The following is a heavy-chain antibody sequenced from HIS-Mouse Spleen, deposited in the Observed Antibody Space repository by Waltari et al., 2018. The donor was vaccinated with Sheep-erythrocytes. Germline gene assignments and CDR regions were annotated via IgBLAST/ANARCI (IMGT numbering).Heavy chain of an antibody. V-gene: IGHV3-30*18. CDR1: GFTFSSYG. J-gene: IGHJ6*02. CDR3: AKDLGTVTSYYYYGMDV. CDR2: ISYDGSNK. Sequence: QVQLVESGGGVVQPGRSLRLSCAASGFTFSSYGMHWVRQAPGKGLEWVAVISYDGSNKYYADSVKGRFTISRDNSKNTLYLQMNSLRAEDTAVYYCAKDLGTVTSYYYYGMDVWGQGTTVTVSS. D-gene: IGHD4-17*01.